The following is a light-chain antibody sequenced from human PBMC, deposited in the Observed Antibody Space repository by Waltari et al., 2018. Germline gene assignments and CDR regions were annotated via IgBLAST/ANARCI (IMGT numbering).Light chain of an antibody. CDR3: QSTDSSGTSVV. Sequence: SYELTQPPSVSVSPGQTARITCSGDELPNQYAYRYQQKPGQAPVVVIYKDSERPSGIPERFSGSTSGTTVTLAISGVQAEDEADYYCQSTDSSGTSVVFGGGTKLTVL. CDR1: ELPNQY. V-gene: IGLV3-25*03. J-gene: IGLJ2*01. CDR2: KDS.